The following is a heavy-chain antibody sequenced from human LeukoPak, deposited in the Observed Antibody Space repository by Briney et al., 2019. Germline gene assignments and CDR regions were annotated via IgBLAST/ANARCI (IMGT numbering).Heavy chain of an antibody. J-gene: IGHJ3*02. V-gene: IGHV3-49*04. CDR1: GLTFGDYA. D-gene: IGHD2-15*01. CDR2: IRSKAYGGTT. Sequence: PGGSLRLSCTASGLTFGDYAMSWVRQAPGKGLEWLSFIRSKAYGGTTEYAASVKGRFIISRDDSKSIAYLQMNSLKTEDTAVYYCSRVRYCSGRSCYFGAFDIWGQGTMVTVSS. CDR3: SRVRYCSGRSCYFGAFDI.